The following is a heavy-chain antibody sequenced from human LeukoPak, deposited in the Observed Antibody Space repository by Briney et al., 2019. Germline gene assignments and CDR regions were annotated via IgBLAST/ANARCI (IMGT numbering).Heavy chain of an antibody. D-gene: IGHD3-22*01. J-gene: IGHJ4*02. V-gene: IGHV3-7*03. Sequence: PGGSLRLSCAASGFTFSSYWMTWVRQAPGKGLEWVANIKQDGSKKNYVDSAKGRFTISRDNAKNSLYLQMNSLRAEDTAVYYCATPLDYYDTSGYHQGGDWGQGTLVTVSS. CDR2: IKQDGSKK. CDR3: ATPLDYYDTSGYHQGGD. CDR1: GFTFSSYW.